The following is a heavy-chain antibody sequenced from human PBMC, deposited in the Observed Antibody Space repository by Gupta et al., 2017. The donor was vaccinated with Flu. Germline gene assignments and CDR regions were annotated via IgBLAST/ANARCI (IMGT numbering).Heavy chain of an antibody. CDR3: ARDFVGGSRFDY. CDR2: ISSSSSYI. V-gene: IGHV3-21*01. D-gene: IGHD1-26*01. J-gene: IGHJ4*02. CDR1: GFTFSSYR. Sequence: EVQLVESGGGLVKPGGSLRLSCAASGFTFSSYRMNWVRQAPGKGLEWVSSISSSSSYIYYADSVKGRFTISRDNAKNSLYLQMNSLRAEDTAVYYCARDFVGGSRFDYWGQGTLVTVSS.